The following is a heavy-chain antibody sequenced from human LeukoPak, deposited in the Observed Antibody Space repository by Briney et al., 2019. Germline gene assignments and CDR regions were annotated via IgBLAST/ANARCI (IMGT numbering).Heavy chain of an antibody. V-gene: IGHV1-46*01. Sequence: GASVKVSCKASGYTFTSYYMHWVRQAPGQGLEWMGIINPSGGSTSYAQKFQGRVTMTRDMSTSTVYMELSSLRSEDTAVYYCARNFNYGSGSYRYYYYYMDVWGKGTTVTISS. CDR2: INPSGGST. CDR3: ARNFNYGSGSYRYYYYYMDV. D-gene: IGHD3-10*01. J-gene: IGHJ6*03. CDR1: GYTFTSYY.